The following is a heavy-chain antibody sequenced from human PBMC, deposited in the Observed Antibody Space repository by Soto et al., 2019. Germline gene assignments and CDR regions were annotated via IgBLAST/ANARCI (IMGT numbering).Heavy chain of an antibody. J-gene: IGHJ6*02. CDR1: GFTFSSYA. D-gene: IGHD3-10*01. CDR3: AKSVCGFGEFIYYYYGMDV. V-gene: IGHV3-23*01. CDR2: ISGSGGST. Sequence: EVQLLESGGGLVQPGGSLRLSCAASGFTFSSYAMSWVRQAPGKGLEWVSAISGSGGSTYYADSVKGRFTISRDNSKNTLYLQMNSLRAEDTAVYYCAKSVCGFGEFIYYYYGMDVWGQGTTVTVSS.